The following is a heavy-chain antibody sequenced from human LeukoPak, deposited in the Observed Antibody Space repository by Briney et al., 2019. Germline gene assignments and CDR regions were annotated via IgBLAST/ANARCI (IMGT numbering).Heavy chain of an antibody. V-gene: IGHV6-1*01. CDR2: TYYRSKWYN. CDR1: GDSVSSNSAA. J-gene: IGHJ4*02. D-gene: IGHD3-22*01. CDR3: ARELQYYDSSGYYYFDY. Sequence: SPTLSLTCAISGDSVSSNSAAWNWIRQSPSRGLEWLGSTYYRSKWYNDYAVPVKSRITINPDTSKNQFSLQLNSVTPEDTAVYYCARELQYYDSSGYYYFDYWGQGTLVTVSS.